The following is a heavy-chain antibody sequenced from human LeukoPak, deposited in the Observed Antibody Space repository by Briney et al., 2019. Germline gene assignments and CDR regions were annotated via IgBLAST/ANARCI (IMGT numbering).Heavy chain of an antibody. V-gene: IGHV3-7*03. D-gene: IGHD6-19*01. CDR1: GFTFNNYW. CDR3: AKDNRRHYTSGPNPDSLH. Sequence: GGSLRLSCAASGFTFNNYWMTWVRQAPGKGLEWVANIKQDGSEKYYVDSVKGRFTISRDNAKNSLYLQMNSLRVEDTAFYYCAKDNRRHYTSGPNPDSLHWGQGALVTVSS. CDR2: IKQDGSEK. J-gene: IGHJ4*02.